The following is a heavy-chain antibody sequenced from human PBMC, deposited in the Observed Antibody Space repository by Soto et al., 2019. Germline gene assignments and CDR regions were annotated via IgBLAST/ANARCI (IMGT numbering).Heavy chain of an antibody. Sequence: QVQLVESGGGVVQPGRSLRLSCAASGFTFSSYAMHWVRQAPGKGLEWVAVISYDGSNKYYADSVKGRFTISRDNSQNTLCLQMISLRAEDTAVYYCARGGDFWSGAPPYYYYGMDVWGQGTTVTVSS. CDR2: ISYDGSNK. V-gene: IGHV3-30-3*01. J-gene: IGHJ6*02. CDR3: ARGGDFWSGAPPYYYYGMDV. D-gene: IGHD3-3*01. CDR1: GFTFSSYA.